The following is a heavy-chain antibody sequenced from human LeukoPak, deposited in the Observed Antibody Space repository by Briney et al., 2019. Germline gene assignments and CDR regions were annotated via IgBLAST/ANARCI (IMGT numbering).Heavy chain of an antibody. CDR1: GGSISSYY. CDR3: ARRIAARRDYYYYGMDV. D-gene: IGHD6-6*01. Sequence: SETLSLTCTVSGGSISSYYWSWIRQPPGKGLEWIGYIYYSGSTNYNPSLKSRVTMSVDTSKNQFSLKLSSVTAADTAVYYCARRIAARRDYYYYGMDVWGQGTTVTVSS. CDR2: IYYSGST. V-gene: IGHV4-59*08. J-gene: IGHJ6*02.